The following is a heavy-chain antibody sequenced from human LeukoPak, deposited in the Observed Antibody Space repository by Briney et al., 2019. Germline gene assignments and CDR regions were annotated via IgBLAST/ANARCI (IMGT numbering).Heavy chain of an antibody. CDR3: ARHMARIQLWLLGY. J-gene: IGHJ4*02. Sequence: APVKVSCKASGYTFTGYYMHWVRQAPGQGLEWMGWINPNSGGTNYAQKFQGRVTMTRDTSISTAYMELSRLRSDDTAVYYCARHMARIQLWLLGYWGQGTLVTVSS. D-gene: IGHD5-18*01. CDR1: GYTFTGYY. CDR2: INPNSGGT. V-gene: IGHV1-2*02.